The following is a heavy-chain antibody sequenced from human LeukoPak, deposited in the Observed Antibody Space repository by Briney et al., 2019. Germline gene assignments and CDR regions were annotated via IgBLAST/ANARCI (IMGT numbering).Heavy chain of an antibody. CDR1: GYTFTGYY. Sequence: ASVKVSCKASGYTFTGYYMHWVRQAPGQGLEWMGWINPNSGGTNYAQKFEDRVTMTTDTSTSTAYMELKNLRSDDTAVYYCARVGVVVPANWFDPWGQGTLVTVSS. D-gene: IGHD2-2*01. CDR3: ARVGVVVPANWFDP. J-gene: IGHJ5*02. V-gene: IGHV1-2*02. CDR2: INPNSGGT.